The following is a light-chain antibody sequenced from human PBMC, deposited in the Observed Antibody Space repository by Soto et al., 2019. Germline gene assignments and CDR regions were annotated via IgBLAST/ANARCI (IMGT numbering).Light chain of an antibody. V-gene: IGKV1-12*01. CDR1: QDISTY. Sequence: DIQMTQSPSSVSASIGDRVTISCRASQDISTYVAWYQQRPGRAPKLLIYSASILQGGVPSRFSGGGSGKDFTLTISRLQPEDVATYYCQQSNSFPRTFGGGTKVDLK. CDR3: QQSNSFPRT. J-gene: IGKJ4*01. CDR2: SAS.